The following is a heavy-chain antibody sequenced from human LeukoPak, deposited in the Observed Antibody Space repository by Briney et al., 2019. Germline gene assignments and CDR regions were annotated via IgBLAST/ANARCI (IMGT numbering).Heavy chain of an antibody. CDR2: IYYSGNT. CDR1: GGSFSGYY. J-gene: IGHJ5*02. CDR3: ASSPDDYGDYAAGNWFDP. V-gene: IGHV4-34*01. D-gene: IGHD4-17*01. Sequence: SETLSLTCAVYGGSFSGYYWSWIRQPPGKGLVWIGSIYYSGNTRYNPSLKSRVTISVDTSKNQFSLKLSSVTAADTAVYYCASSPDDYGDYAAGNWFDPWGQGTLVTVSS.